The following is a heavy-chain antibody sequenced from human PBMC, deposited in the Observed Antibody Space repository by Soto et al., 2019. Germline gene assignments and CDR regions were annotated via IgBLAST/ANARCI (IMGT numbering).Heavy chain of an antibody. CDR3: ARDLTYYDILTGYHPDASDI. CDR2: INTDGSTT. Sequence: GGSLRLSCAASGFTFSNYWMQWVRQAPGKGLMWVSHINTDGSTTTYADSVKGRFTISRDNAKNTLYLQMNSLRAEDTAVYYCARDLTYYDILTGYHPDASDIWGQGTMVTVSS. CDR1: GFTFSNYW. J-gene: IGHJ3*02. V-gene: IGHV3-74*01. D-gene: IGHD3-9*01.